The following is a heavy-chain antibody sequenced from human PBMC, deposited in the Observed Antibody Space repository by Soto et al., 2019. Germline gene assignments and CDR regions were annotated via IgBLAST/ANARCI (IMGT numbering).Heavy chain of an antibody. Sequence: GSLRLSCAASGFTFSSYGMHWVRQAPGKGLEWVAVIWYDGSNKYYADSVKGRFTISRDNSKNTLYLQMNSLRAEDTAVYYCARGIAVADPLAEYFQHWGQGTLVTVSS. D-gene: IGHD6-19*01. CDR2: IWYDGSNK. CDR3: ARGIAVADPLAEYFQH. CDR1: GFTFSSYG. V-gene: IGHV3-33*01. J-gene: IGHJ1*01.